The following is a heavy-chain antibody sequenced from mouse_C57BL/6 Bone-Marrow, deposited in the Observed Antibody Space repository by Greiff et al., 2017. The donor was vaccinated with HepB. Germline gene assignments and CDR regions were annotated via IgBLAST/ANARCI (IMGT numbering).Heavy chain of an antibody. D-gene: IGHD2-1*01. J-gene: IGHJ4*01. CDR1: GYTFTSYW. Sequence: QVQLKESGAELVKPGASVKLSCKASGYTFTSYWMHWVKQRPGQGLEWIGMIHPNSGSTNYNEKFKSKATLTVDKSSSTAYMQLSSLTSEDSAVYYCAIYGKAYYAMDYWGQGTSVTVSS. V-gene: IGHV1-64*01. CDR2: IHPNSGST. CDR3: AIYGKAYYAMDY.